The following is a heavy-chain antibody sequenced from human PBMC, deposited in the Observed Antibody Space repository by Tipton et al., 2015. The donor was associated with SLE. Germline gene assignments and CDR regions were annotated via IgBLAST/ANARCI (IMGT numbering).Heavy chain of an antibody. V-gene: IGHV4-59*05. CDR1: GGSITTYY. D-gene: IGHD3-10*01. CDR2: IYSSGDT. CDR3: ARHEDQYGPKRYFDL. Sequence: TLSLTCTVSGGSITTYYWSWIRQPPGKGLEWIGSIYSSGDTYYNPSLKSRVTISVDTSKNQFSLRLTSVTAADTAVYYCARHEDQYGPKRYFDLWGRGTLVTVSS. J-gene: IGHJ2*01.